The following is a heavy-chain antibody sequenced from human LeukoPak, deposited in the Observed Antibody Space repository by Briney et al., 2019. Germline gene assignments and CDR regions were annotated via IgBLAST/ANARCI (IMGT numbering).Heavy chain of an antibody. CDR1: GGSISSYY. J-gene: IGHJ3*02. V-gene: IGHV4-4*07. D-gene: IGHD3-10*01. CDR3: ARVQYGSGGLMAFDI. Sequence: PSETLSLTCTVSGGSISSYYWSWIRQPAGKGLEWIGRIYTSGSTNYTPSLKSRVTMSVDTSKNQFSLKLSSVTAADTAVYYCARVQYGSGGLMAFDIWGQGTMVTVSS. CDR2: IYTSGST.